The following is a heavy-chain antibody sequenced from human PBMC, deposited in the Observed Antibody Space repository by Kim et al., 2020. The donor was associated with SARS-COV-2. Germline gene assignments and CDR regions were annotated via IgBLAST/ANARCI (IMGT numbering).Heavy chain of an antibody. CDR3: AKDIWGFSGNDY. CDR1: GCTFSRNA. J-gene: IGHJ4*02. CDR2: IGGDGKT. Sequence: GGSLRLSCAASGCTFSRNAMNWVRQAPGKGLEWVSGIGGDGKTYYADSVKGRFTISRDNSKNTLYLEMSSLGVADTALYYCAKDIWGFSGNDYWGQGTLVTVYS. V-gene: IGHV3-23*01. D-gene: IGHD3-16*01.